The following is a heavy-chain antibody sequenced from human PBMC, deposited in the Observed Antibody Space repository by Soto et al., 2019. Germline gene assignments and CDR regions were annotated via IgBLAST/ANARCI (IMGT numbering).Heavy chain of an antibody. CDR1: GFTFDDYA. J-gene: IGHJ4*02. CDR2: ISWNSGSI. V-gene: IGHV3-9*01. Sequence: PGGSLRLSCAASGFTFDDYAMHWVRQAPGKGLEWVSGISWNSGSIGYADSVKGRFTISRDNAKNSLYLQMNSLRAEDTALYYCAKDIYSRGDIAARPWRAFDYWGQGTLVTVSS. D-gene: IGHD6-6*01. CDR3: AKDIYSRGDIAARPWRAFDY.